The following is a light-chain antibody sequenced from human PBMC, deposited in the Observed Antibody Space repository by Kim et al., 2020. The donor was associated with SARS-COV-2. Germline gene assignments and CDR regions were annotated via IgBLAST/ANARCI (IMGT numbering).Light chain of an antibody. CDR2: DNN. J-gene: IGLJ3*02. CDR3: GTWDTSLSVWV. CDR1: SSNIKNNY. V-gene: IGLV1-51*01. Sequence: GQRVTISCSGSSSNIKNNYVSWYQHLPGTAPKLLIYDNNKRPSGIPDRFSGSKSGTSATLGITGLQTGDEADYYCGTWDTSLSVWVFGGGTKLTVL.